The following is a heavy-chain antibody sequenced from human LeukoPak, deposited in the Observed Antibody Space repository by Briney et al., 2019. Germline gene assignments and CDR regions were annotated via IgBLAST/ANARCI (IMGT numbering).Heavy chain of an antibody. CDR2: ISSSSSYI. J-gene: IGHJ4*02. CDR1: GFTFSSYS. V-gene: IGHV3-21*01. D-gene: IGHD6-13*01. CDR3: ARASAAGTNFDY. Sequence: PGGPLRLSCAASGFTFSSYSMNWVRQAPGKGLEWVSSISSSSSYIYYADSVKGRFTISRDNAKNSLYLQMNSLRAEDTAVYYCARASAAGTNFDYWGQGTLVTVSS.